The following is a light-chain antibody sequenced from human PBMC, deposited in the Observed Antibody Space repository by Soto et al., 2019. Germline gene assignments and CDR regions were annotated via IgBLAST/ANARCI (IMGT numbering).Light chain of an antibody. CDR1: QSISSY. V-gene: IGKV1-39*01. CDR3: QQSYSFIT. Sequence: DIQMTQSPSSLSASVGDRVTITCRASQSISSYLNWYQQKPGKPPRLLIYAASNLQSGVPSRFSGSGSGTDFTLTISSLQPEDFATYYCQQSYSFITFGPGTKVHI. J-gene: IGKJ3*01. CDR2: AAS.